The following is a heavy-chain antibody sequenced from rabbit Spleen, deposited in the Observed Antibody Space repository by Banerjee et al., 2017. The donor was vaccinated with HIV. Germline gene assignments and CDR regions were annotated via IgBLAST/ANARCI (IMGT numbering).Heavy chain of an antibody. CDR1: GFDFSNKAV. D-gene: IGHD6-1*01. J-gene: IGHJ4*01. V-gene: IGHV1S45*01. CDR2: INAVTGKA. Sequence: QEQLVESGGGLVQPEGSLTLTCKASGFDFSNKAVMCWVRQAPGKGLEWIACINAVTGKAVYASWAKGRFTFSKTSSTTVTLQMTSLTAADTATYFCARGVNSDDYDDLWGPGTLVTVS. CDR3: ARGVNSDDYDDL.